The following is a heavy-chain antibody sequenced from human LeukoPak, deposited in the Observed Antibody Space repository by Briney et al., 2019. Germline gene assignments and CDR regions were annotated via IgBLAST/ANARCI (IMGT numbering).Heavy chain of an antibody. CDR1: GGSVSDYY. CDR2: IYYTGST. Sequence: SETLSLTCTIPGGSVSDYYWSWIRQSPGKGLEWIGYIYYTGSTSYNPSLKSRVTISADTSKNEFSLKLNSVTAADTAVYYCASRKLGNDYWGQGTLVTVSS. J-gene: IGHJ4*02. V-gene: IGHV4-59*02. CDR3: ASRKLGNDY. D-gene: IGHD7-27*01.